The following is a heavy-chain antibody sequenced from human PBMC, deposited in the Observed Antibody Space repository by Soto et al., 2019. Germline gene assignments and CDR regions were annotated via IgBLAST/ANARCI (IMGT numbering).Heavy chain of an antibody. J-gene: IGHJ4*02. D-gene: IGHD5-12*01. V-gene: IGHV3-23*01. CDR2: FSDSGVST. CDR1: RFTFSSYA. Sequence: EVQLLESGGGLVQPGGSLRLSCAASRFTFSSYAMTWVRQAPGKGREWVSAFSDSGVSTYYADSVKGRVTISRDSSETTLSLQLNRLRVDDTAVYYCARTRGYSDYDLDYWGQGTLVTVSS. CDR3: ARTRGYSDYDLDY.